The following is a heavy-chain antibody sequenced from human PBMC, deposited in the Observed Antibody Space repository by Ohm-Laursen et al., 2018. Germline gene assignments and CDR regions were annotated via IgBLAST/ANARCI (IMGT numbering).Heavy chain of an antibody. Sequence: SDTLSLTCAVSGVSGGSFYRSPYCWGWVRQPPVKGLEWFGNICYTGITYYTPSLESRVTISVDTSKNKVPLQLRSVTAADTALYYCTRLPTGYPNWFGPWGQGIPVTVSS. D-gene: IGHD6-13*01. CDR2: ICYTGIT. CDR3: TRLPTGYPNWFGP. J-gene: IGHJ5*02. CDR1: GGSFYRSPYC. V-gene: IGHV4-39*01.